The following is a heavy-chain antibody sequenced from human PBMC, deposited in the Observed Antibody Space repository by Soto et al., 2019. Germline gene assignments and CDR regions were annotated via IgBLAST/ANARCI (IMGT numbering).Heavy chain of an antibody. CDR3: ARGGGYYNYYGMDV. J-gene: IGHJ6*02. V-gene: IGHV4-34*01. CDR2: INHSGST. Sequence: SETLSLTCSVYGWSFSGYLWTWIRQPPGKGLEWIGEINHSGSTNYNPSLKSRVTISIDTSKNQFSLKVSSVAAADTAVYYCARGGGYYNYYGMDVWGQGTTVTVSS. CDR1: GWSFSGYL.